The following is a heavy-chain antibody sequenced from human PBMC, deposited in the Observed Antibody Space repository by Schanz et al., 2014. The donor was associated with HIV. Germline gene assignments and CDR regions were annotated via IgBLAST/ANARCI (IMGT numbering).Heavy chain of an antibody. CDR2: ISGSDGDT. CDR3: VKAYSSGFSGAGS. V-gene: IGHV3-23*04. Sequence: EQLVESGGGLVQPGESLRLSCAASGFTFSSYAMTWVRQAPGKGLDWVSTISGSDGDTYYADSVKGRFTISRDNSRNALYLHMNSLRADDTAIYYCVKAYSSGFSGAGSWGQGALVTVSS. J-gene: IGHJ5*02. D-gene: IGHD5-18*01. CDR1: GFTFSSYA.